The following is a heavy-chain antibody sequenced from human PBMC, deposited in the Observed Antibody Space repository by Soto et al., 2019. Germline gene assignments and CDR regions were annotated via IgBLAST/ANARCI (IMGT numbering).Heavy chain of an antibody. V-gene: IGHV3-48*01. D-gene: IGHD2-15*01. Sequence: GGSLRLSCAASGFTFSSYSMNWVRQAPGKGLEWVSYISSSSSTIYYADSVEGRFTISRDNAKNSLYLQMNSLRAEDTAVYYCARGGGCSGGSCNFDYWGQGTLVTVSS. J-gene: IGHJ4*02. CDR2: ISSSSSTI. CDR3: ARGGGCSGGSCNFDY. CDR1: GFTFSSYS.